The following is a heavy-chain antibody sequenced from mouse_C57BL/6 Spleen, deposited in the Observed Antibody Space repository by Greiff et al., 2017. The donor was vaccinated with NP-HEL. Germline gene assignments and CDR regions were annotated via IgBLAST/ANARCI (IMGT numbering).Heavy chain of an antibody. V-gene: IGHV1-82*01. CDR3: ARWSYGSSYGY. CDR1: GYAFSSSW. Sequence: QVQLKESGPELVKPGASVKISCKASGYAFSSSWMNWVKQRPGKGLEWIGRIYPGDGDTNYNGKFKGKATLTADKSSSTAYMQLSSLPSEDSAVYFCARWSYGSSYGYWGQGTTLTVSS. CDR2: IYPGDGDT. J-gene: IGHJ2*01. D-gene: IGHD1-1*01.